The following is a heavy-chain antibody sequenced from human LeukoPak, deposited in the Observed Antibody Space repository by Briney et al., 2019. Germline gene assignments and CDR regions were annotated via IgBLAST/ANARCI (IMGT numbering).Heavy chain of an antibody. J-gene: IGHJ5*02. D-gene: IGHD5-18*01. CDR2: INSDGSST. Sequence: RGSLRLSCAASGFTFSNYWMHWVRQAPGKGLVWVSRINSDGSSTTYADSVKGRFTISRDNAKNTLYLQMNSLRAEDTAVYYCARDPHGYWWFDPWGQGTLVTVSS. CDR3: ARDPHGYWWFDP. V-gene: IGHV3-74*03. CDR1: GFTFSNYW.